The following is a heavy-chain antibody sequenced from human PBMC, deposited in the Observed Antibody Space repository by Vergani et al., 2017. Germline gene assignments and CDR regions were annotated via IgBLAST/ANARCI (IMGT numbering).Heavy chain of an antibody. CDR1: GYTFTSYG. CDR2: ISAYNGNT. D-gene: IGHD2-2*01. Sequence: QVQLVQSGAEVKKPGASLKVSCKASGYTFTSYGISWVRQAPGQGLEWMGWISAYNGNTNYAQKLQGRVTMTTDTATSTAYMELRSLRSDDTAVYYCARDPVIVVVXAAPYYYYYYGMDVWGQGTTVTVSS. CDR3: ARDPVIVVVXAAPYYYYYYGMDV. V-gene: IGHV1-18*04. J-gene: IGHJ6*02.